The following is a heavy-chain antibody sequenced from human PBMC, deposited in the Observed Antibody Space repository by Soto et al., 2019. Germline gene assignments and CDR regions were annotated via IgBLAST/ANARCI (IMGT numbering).Heavy chain of an antibody. CDR1: GYSFSTYW. CDR2: IYAANSET. D-gene: IGHD1-7*01. J-gene: IGHJ5*02. V-gene: IGHV5-51*01. CDR3: RHPPTPAHNGYLDP. Sequence: PGESLKISCEASGYSFSTYWIGWVRQTPGKGLEWVGLIYAANSETRYSPSFQGQVTLSVDKSINTAYLQWSSLKASDTAIYCGRHPPTPAHNGYLDPLGQGTLVTVSS.